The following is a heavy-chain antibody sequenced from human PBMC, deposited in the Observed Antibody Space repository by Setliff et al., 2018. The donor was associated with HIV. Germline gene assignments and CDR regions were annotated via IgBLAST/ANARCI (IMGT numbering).Heavy chain of an antibody. CDR3: ARVAARYCSGGSCYSGYYYYYMDV. J-gene: IGHJ6*03. CDR1: GGSISSYY. D-gene: IGHD2-15*01. V-gene: IGHV4-59*01. CDR2: IYYSGST. Sequence: SETLSLTCTDSGGSISSYYWSWIRQPPGKGLEWIGYIYYSGSTNYNPSLKSRVTISVDTSKNQFSLKLSSVTAADTAVYYCARVAARYCSGGSCYSGYYYYYMDVWGKGTTVTVS.